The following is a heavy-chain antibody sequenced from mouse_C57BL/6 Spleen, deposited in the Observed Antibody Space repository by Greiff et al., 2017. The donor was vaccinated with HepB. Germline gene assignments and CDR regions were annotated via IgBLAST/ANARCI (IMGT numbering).Heavy chain of an antibody. J-gene: IGHJ4*01. CDR1: GYTFTSYW. CDR2: IDPSDSYT. V-gene: IGHV1-69*01. CDR3: ARSGGNYEGGAMDY. D-gene: IGHD2-1*01. Sequence: VQLQQSGAELVMPGASVKLSCKASGYTFTSYWMHWVKQRPGQGLEWIGEIDPSDSYTNYNQKFKGKSTLTVDKSSSTAYMQLSSLTSEDSAVYYCARSGGNYEGGAMDYWGQGTSVTVSS.